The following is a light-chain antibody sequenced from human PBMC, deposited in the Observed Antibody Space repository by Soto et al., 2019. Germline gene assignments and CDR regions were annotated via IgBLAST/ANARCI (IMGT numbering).Light chain of an antibody. J-gene: IGKJ5*01. Sequence: LQITQSPSSLSASVGDRVTVTCPASQSISGSLNWYQQKPGKAPKLLIYAAFSLQSGVPSRFSGSGSGTDFTLTISSLQPEDFATYYCQQSYTTPITFGQGTRLEIK. V-gene: IGKV1-39*01. CDR3: QQSYTTPIT. CDR1: QSISGS. CDR2: AAF.